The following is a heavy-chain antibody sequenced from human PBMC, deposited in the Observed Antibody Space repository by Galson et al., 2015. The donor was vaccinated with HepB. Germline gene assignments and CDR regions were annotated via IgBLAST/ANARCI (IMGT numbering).Heavy chain of an antibody. V-gene: IGHV3-15*07. D-gene: IGHD2-15*01. J-gene: IGHJ3*02. Sequence: SLRLSCAASGFTFSNAWMNWVRQAPGKGLEWVGRIKSKTDGGTTDYAAPVKGRFTISRDDSKNTLYLQMNSLKTEDTAVYYCTTAGVVAATHDAFDIWGQGTMVTVSS. CDR1: GFTFSNAW. CDR3: TTAGVVAATHDAFDI. CDR2: IKSKTDGGTT.